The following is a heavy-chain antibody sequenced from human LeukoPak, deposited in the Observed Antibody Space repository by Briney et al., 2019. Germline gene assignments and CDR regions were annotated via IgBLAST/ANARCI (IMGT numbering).Heavy chain of an antibody. Sequence: ASVKVSCKASGYTFSDYTLTNYGISWVRQAPGQGLEWMGWISTYKSHTNYAQKFQGRVTMITDTSTNTAYMELRSLRSDDTAVYYCAREDNDDYYYYGMDVWGQGTAVTVSS. CDR1: GYTFSDYTLTNYG. CDR2: ISTYKSHT. J-gene: IGHJ6*02. V-gene: IGHV1-18*01. CDR3: AREDNDDYYYYGMDV. D-gene: IGHD1-1*01.